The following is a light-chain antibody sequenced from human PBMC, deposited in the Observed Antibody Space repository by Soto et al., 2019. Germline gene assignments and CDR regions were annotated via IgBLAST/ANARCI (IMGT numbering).Light chain of an antibody. CDR3: QQYSSYSPWT. V-gene: IGKV1-5*01. J-gene: IGKJ1*01. CDR1: HSVKNY. Sequence: DIPMPQSPSTLSASVGDRVTITCRASHSVKNYLAWYQQEPGMAPKLLIYVASYLEGGVPPSFSGSRSGTEFTPAISSLQPDDVAIYYCQQYSSYSPWTFGQGTRVEIK. CDR2: VAS.